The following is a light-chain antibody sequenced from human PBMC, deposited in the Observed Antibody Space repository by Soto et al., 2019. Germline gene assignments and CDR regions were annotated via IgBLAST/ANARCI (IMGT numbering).Light chain of an antibody. Sequence: QSVLTQPASVSGSPGQSITISCTGTSSDVGGYNYVSWYQQHPGKAPKLMIDEVSNRPSGVSNRFSGSKSGNTASLTISGLQAEDEADYYCSSDTSSSTVVFGGGTKLTVL. V-gene: IGLV2-14*01. CDR2: EVS. CDR1: SSDVGGYNY. CDR3: SSDTSSSTVV. J-gene: IGLJ2*01.